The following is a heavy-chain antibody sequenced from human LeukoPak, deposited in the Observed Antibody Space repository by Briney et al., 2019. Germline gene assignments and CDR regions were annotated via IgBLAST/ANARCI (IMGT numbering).Heavy chain of an antibody. Sequence: GGSLRLSCAASGFTFSSYAMSRVRQAPGKGLEWVSAISGSGGSTYYADSVKGRFTISRDNSKNTLYLQMNSLRAEDTAVYYCAKDGTLYYDYVWGSYRGYYFDYWGQGTLVTVSS. J-gene: IGHJ4*02. CDR2: ISGSGGST. CDR3: AKDGTLYYDYVWGSYRGYYFDY. V-gene: IGHV3-23*01. CDR1: GFTFSSYA. D-gene: IGHD3-16*02.